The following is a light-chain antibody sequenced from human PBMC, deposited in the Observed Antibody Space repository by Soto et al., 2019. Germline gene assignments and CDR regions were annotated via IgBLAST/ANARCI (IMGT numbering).Light chain of an antibody. V-gene: IGLV1-40*01. CDR1: SSSVGTAYY. Sequence: QSALTQPPSGSGAPGQRVTISCTGSSSSVGTAYYVNLYQHLPGTAPELLIYGSTHGPSAVPDRFPGVKSGTSASLAITGFQAEDAADDFCQSYDSSLSGSVVLGGGTKLTV. CDR3: QSYDSSLSGSVV. J-gene: IGLJ3*02. CDR2: GST.